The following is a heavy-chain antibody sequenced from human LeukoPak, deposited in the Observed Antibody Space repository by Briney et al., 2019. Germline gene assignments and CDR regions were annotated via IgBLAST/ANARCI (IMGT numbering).Heavy chain of an antibody. CDR3: ARAGGTVTTEGPDAALDY. D-gene: IGHD4-17*01. CDR2: IKSKTDGGTT. CDR1: GFTFSNAW. Sequence: AGGSLRLSCAASGFTFSNAWMNWVRQAPGKGLEWVGRIKSKTDGGTTDYAAPVKGRFTISRDDSKNTLYLQMNSLKTEDTAVYYCARAGGTVTTEGPDAALDYWGQGTLVTVSS. V-gene: IGHV3-15*07. J-gene: IGHJ4*02.